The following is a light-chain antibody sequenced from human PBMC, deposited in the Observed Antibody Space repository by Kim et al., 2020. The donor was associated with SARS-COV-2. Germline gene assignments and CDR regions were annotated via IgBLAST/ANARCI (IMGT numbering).Light chain of an antibody. Sequence: SVSPGQTASITCSGDKLGDKYAFWYQQKPGHSPVLVIYQDNKRPSGIPERFSGSNSGNTATLTISGTQAMDEADYYCQAWDSSTVVFGGGTQLTVL. CDR1: KLGDKY. V-gene: IGLV3-1*01. J-gene: IGLJ2*01. CDR2: QDN. CDR3: QAWDSSTVV.